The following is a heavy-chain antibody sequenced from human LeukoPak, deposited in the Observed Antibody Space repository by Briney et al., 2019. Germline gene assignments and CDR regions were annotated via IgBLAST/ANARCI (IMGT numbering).Heavy chain of an antibody. CDR3: ARADSSSWPYFDY. D-gene: IGHD6-13*01. CDR1: GFTFSSYA. CDR2: ISGSGGST. Sequence: PGGSLRLSCAASGFTFSSYAMSWVRQAPGRGLEWVSAISGSGGSTYYADSVKGRFTISRDNSKNTLYLQMNSLRAEDTAVYYCARADSSSWPYFDYWGQGTLVTVSS. J-gene: IGHJ4*02. V-gene: IGHV3-23*01.